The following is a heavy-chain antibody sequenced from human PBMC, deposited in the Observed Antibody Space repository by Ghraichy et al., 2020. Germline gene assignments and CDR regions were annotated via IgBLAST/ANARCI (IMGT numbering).Heavy chain of an antibody. CDR3: ARRWGDWLRLGELSLGYFDY. J-gene: IGHJ4*02. CDR2: IYYSGST. V-gene: IGHV4-39*01. CDR1: GGSISSSSYY. Sequence: SETLSLTCTVSGGSISSSSYYWGWIRQPPGKGLEWIGSIYYSGSTYYNPSLKSRVTISVDTSKNQFSLKLSSVTAADTAVYYCARRWGDWLRLGELSLGYFDYWGQGTLVTVSS. D-gene: IGHD3-16*02.